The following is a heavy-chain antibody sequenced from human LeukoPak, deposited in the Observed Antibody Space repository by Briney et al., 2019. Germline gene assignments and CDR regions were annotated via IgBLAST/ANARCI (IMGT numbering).Heavy chain of an antibody. CDR1: GGSISSSSYY. V-gene: IGHV4-39*01. Sequence: ASETLSLTCTVSGGSISSSSYYWGWIRQPPGKGLEWIGSIYYSGSTYYNPSLKSRVTISVDTSKNQFSLKLSSVTAADTAVYYCASYDYYDSSGYYYYFDYWGQGTLVTVSS. CDR2: IYYSGST. D-gene: IGHD3-22*01. CDR3: ASYDYYDSSGYYYYFDY. J-gene: IGHJ4*02.